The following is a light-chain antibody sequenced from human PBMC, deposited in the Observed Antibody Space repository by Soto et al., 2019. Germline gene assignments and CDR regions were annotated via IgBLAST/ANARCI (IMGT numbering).Light chain of an antibody. J-gene: IGKJ3*01. Sequence: EIVLTQSPGTLSLSPGERATLSCRASQSVSSSYLAWYQQKPGQAPRLLIYGASSRATGIPDTFSGSGSGTDLTLTISRLVPEDFAVSYCQQYGSSPLFTFGPGTKVDIK. CDR2: GAS. V-gene: IGKV3-20*01. CDR1: QSVSSSY. CDR3: QQYGSSPLFT.